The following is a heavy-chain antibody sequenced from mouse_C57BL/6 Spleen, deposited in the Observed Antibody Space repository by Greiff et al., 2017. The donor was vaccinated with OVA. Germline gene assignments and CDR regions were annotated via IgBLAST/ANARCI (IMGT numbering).Heavy chain of an antibody. CDR3: ARNYDGYLYYAMDY. CDR2: IDPEDGET. Sequence: VQLQQSGAELVKPGASVKLSCTASGFNIKDYYMHWVKQRTEQGLEWIGRIDPEDGETKYAPKFPGKATITADTSSNTAYLQLSSLTSEDTAVYYCARNYDGYLYYAMDYWGQGTSVTVSS. J-gene: IGHJ4*01. D-gene: IGHD2-3*01. CDR1: GFNIKDYY. V-gene: IGHV14-2*01.